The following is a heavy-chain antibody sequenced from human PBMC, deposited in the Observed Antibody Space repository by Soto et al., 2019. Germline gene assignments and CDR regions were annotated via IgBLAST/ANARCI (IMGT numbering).Heavy chain of an antibody. J-gene: IGHJ4*02. Sequence: QVQLVESGGGVVQPGRSLRLSCAASGFTFSSYAMHWVRQAPGKGLEWVAVISYDGSNKYYADSVKGRFTISRDNSKNTLYLQMNSLGAEDTAVYYCARDGLYGDYFRYWGQGTLVTVSS. CDR1: GFTFSSYA. CDR3: ARDGLYGDYFRY. V-gene: IGHV3-30-3*01. CDR2: ISYDGSNK. D-gene: IGHD2-2*02.